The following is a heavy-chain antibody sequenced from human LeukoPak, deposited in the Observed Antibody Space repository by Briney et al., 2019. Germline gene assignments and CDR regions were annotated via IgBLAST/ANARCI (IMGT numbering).Heavy chain of an antibody. CDR2: INHSGST. Sequence: SETLSLTCAVYGGSLSGYYWSWIRQPPGKGLEWIGEINHSGSTNYNPSLKSRVTISVDASKNQFSLKLSSVTAADTAVYYCAKPSAAAGSIDYWGQGTLVTVSS. D-gene: IGHD6-13*01. CDR1: GGSLSGYY. V-gene: IGHV4-34*01. CDR3: AKPSAAAGSIDY. J-gene: IGHJ4*02.